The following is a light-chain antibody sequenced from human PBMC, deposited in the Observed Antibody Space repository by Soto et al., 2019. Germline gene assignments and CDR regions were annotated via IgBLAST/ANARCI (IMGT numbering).Light chain of an antibody. CDR1: QGISNY. J-gene: IGKJ1*01. V-gene: IGKV1-27*01. CDR2: AAS. Sequence: DVQVYMSPSSLSASNGDRVTITCRASQGISNYLAWYQQKPGTVPKPLISAASTLQTGVPSRFSGSGSGTEFTLTISSLQPDDFATYYCQHFNIYSEPFGQVS. CDR3: QHFNIYSEP.